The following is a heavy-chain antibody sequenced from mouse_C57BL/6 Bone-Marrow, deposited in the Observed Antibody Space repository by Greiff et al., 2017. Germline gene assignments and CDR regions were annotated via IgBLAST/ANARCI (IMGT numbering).Heavy chain of an antibody. CDR1: GYTFTGYW. V-gene: IGHV1-9*01. Sequence: LEEPGAELMKPGASVKLSCKATGYTFTGYWIEWVKQRPGHGLEWIGEILPGRGSTNYNEQFKGKATFTADTSSNTAYMQLSSLTTEDSAIYYCARRDGYLFYYYAMDYWGQGTSVTVSS. CDR2: ILPGRGST. CDR3: ARRDGYLFYYYAMDY. D-gene: IGHD2-3*01. J-gene: IGHJ4*01.